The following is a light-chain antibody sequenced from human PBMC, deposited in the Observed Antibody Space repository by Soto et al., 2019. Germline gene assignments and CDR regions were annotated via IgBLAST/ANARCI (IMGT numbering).Light chain of an antibody. CDR3: TSWTTSTTMI. CDR2: DVN. Sequence: HSALTQPASVSGSPGQSITISCTGTSSDIGAYNFVSWYQQHPGKAPKLMLYDVNIRPSGVSNRFSGSKSGNTASLTISGLQAEDEADYYCTSWTTSTTMIFGGGTKVTVL. J-gene: IGLJ2*01. V-gene: IGLV2-14*03. CDR1: SSDIGAYNF.